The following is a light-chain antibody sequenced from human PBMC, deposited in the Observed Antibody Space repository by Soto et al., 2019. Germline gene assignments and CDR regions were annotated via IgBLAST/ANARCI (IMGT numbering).Light chain of an antibody. CDR3: CSYTSSSTPWV. CDR2: DVS. J-gene: IGLJ1*01. CDR1: SSDVGGYNY. V-gene: IGLV2-14*03. Sequence: QSALTQPASVSGSPGQSITISCTGTSSDVGGYNYVSWYQQHPGKAPKLMIFDVSDRPSGVSSRFSASKSGNTASLTISRLQAEDEADYYCCSYTSSSTPWVFGTGTKVTVL.